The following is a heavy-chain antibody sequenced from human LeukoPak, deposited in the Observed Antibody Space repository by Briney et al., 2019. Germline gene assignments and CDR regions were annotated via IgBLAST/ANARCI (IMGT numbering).Heavy chain of an antibody. D-gene: IGHD6-19*01. CDR2: ISAYNGNT. J-gene: IGHJ4*02. Sequence: GASVKVSCKASGYTFTSYGISWVRQAPGQGLEWMGWISAYNGNTNYAQKLQGRVTMTTDTSTSTAYMELRSLRSDDTAVYYCARDARIAVAGFYDYWGQGPLVTVSS. CDR3: ARDARIAVAGFYDY. V-gene: IGHV1-18*01. CDR1: GYTFTSYG.